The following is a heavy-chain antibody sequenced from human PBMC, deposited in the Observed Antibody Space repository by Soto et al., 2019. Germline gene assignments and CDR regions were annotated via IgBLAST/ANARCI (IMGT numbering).Heavy chain of an antibody. D-gene: IGHD1-1*01. V-gene: IGHV1-69*06. CDR1: GGTFSSYA. J-gene: IGHJ6*02. Sequence: ASVKVSCKASGGTFSSYAIGWVRQGPGQGLEWMGGIIPIFGTANYAQKFQGRVTITADKSTSTAYMELSSLRSEDTAVYYCARGNIQRSMDVWGQGTTVTVSS. CDR3: ARGNIQRSMDV. CDR2: IIPIFGTA.